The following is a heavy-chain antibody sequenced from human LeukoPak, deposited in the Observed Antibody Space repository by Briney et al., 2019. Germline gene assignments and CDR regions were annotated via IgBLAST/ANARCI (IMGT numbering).Heavy chain of an antibody. CDR2: IWYDGSNK. CDR3: AREVVPAASNWFDP. CDR1: GFTFSSYG. D-gene: IGHD2-2*01. V-gene: IGHV3-33*01. J-gene: IGHJ5*02. Sequence: PGRSLRLSCAASGFTFSSYGMHWDRQAPGKGLEWVAVIWYDGSNKYYADSVKGRFTISRDNSKNTLYLQMNSLRAEDTAVYYCAREVVPAASNWFDPWGQGTLVTVSS.